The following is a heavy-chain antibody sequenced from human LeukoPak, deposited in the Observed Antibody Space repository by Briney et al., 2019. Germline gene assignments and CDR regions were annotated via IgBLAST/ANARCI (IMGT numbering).Heavy chain of an antibody. V-gene: IGHV3-23*01. CDR2: ISTSGDRT. D-gene: IGHD3-3*01. CDR1: GFTFSSYA. Sequence: PGGSLRLSCAASGFTFSSYAMSWVRQAPGKGLEWVSAISTSGDRTYYADSVKGRFTISRDSSKNTLYMQMNSLRAEDTAVYYCARRYYDFWSGSEYYYYGMDVWGQGTTVTVSS. CDR3: ARRYYDFWSGSEYYYYGMDV. J-gene: IGHJ6*02.